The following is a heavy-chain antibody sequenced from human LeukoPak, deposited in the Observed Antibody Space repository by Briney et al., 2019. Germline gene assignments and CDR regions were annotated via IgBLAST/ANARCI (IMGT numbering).Heavy chain of an antibody. J-gene: IGHJ3*02. V-gene: IGHV3-15*01. D-gene: IGHD1-26*01. CDR2: IKSKTDGGTT. CDR1: GFTFSNAW. CDR3: GKNRYSGSLSPFDI. Sequence: GGSLRLSCAASGFTFSNAWMSWVRQAPGKGLEWVGRIKSKTDGGTTDYAAPAKGGFTISRDDSKNTLYLQMNSLKTEDTAVYYCGKNRYSGSLSPFDIWGQGTMVTVSS.